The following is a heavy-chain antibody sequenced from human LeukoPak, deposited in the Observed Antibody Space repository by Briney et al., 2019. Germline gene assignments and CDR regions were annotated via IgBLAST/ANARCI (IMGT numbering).Heavy chain of an antibody. D-gene: IGHD5-12*01. CDR3: ARGHSGYDH. J-gene: IGHJ4*02. CDR2: IRSSRSYI. V-gene: IGHV3-21*01. Sequence: GGSLRLSSAASGLTLSNYSMNWVRQAPRKGLEWVSSIRSSRSYIYYADSVKGRFTISRDNAKNSLYLQMNSLRAEDTAVYYCARGHSGYDHWGQGTLVTVSS. CDR1: GLTLSNYS.